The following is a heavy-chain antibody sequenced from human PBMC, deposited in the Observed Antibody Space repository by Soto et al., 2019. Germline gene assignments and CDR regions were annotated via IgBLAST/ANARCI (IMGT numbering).Heavy chain of an antibody. V-gene: IGHV1-46*01. D-gene: IGHD1-26*01. CDR2: INPSGGNI. J-gene: IGHJ6*02. CDR3: AIDRCRRGSPDIDFSGVGD. Sequence: FVKVSCEASGYTFTTYYIHWVRQAPGQGLEWMAVINPSGGNIDSAQKFQGRVTMGSDTSASTVFMELSSLRSEETAVYYCAIDRCRRGSPDIDFSGVGDCGQGTRVTVSS. CDR1: GYTFTTYY.